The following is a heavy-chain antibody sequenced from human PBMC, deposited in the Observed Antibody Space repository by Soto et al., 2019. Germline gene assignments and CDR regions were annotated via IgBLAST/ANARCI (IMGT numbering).Heavy chain of an antibody. D-gene: IGHD2-2*01. Sequence: GGSLRLSCAASGFTFSSYAMSWVRQAPGKGLEWVSAISGSGGSTYYADSVKGRFTISRDNSKNTLYLQMNSLRAEDTAVDDCAKYVGAVPAAIENYYYYYGMDVWGQGTTVTVSS. CDR3: AKYVGAVPAAIENYYYYYGMDV. J-gene: IGHJ6*02. CDR1: GFTFSSYA. V-gene: IGHV3-23*01. CDR2: ISGSGGST.